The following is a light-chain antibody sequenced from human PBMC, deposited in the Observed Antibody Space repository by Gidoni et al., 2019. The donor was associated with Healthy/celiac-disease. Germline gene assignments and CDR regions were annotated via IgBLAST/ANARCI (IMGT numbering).Light chain of an antibody. CDR3: QAWDSSTVV. CDR1: KLGDKY. CDR2: QDS. V-gene: IGLV3-1*01. Sequence: SYELILPPSVSVSPGQTASITCSGDKLGDKYACWYQQKPGQSPVLVIYQDSKRPSGIPERFSGSNSGNTATLTISGTQAMDEADYYCQAWDSSTVVFGGGTKLTVL. J-gene: IGLJ2*01.